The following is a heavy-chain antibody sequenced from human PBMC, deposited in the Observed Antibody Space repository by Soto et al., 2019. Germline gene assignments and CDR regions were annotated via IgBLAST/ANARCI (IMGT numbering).Heavy chain of an antibody. Sequence: SETLSLTCSVSGGSISGYYWNWIRQPPGKGLEWIAYIYYSGSTDYNPSLRSRVTTSVDTSKNQFSLKLSSVTAADTAVYYCARGGYSYGSYYYGMDVWGQGTTVTVSS. CDR3: ARGGYSYGSYYYGMDV. V-gene: IGHV4-59*08. CDR1: GGSISGYY. CDR2: IYYSGST. D-gene: IGHD5-18*01. J-gene: IGHJ6*02.